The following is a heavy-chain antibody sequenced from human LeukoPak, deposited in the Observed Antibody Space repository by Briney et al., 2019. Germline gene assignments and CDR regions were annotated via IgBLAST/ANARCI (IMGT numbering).Heavy chain of an antibody. V-gene: IGHV1-18*04. D-gene: IGHD2-15*01. Sequence: ASVKVSCKASGYTFTSYGISWVRQAPGQGLEWMGWISAYNGNTNYAQKLHGRVTMTTDTSTSKAYMELRSLRSDDTAVYYCARDSVCSGGSCYSHYFDYWGQGTLVTVSS. CDR3: ARDSVCSGGSCYSHYFDY. J-gene: IGHJ4*02. CDR1: GYTFTSYG. CDR2: ISAYNGNT.